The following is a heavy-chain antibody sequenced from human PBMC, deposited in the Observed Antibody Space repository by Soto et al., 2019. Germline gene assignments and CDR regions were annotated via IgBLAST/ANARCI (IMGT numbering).Heavy chain of an antibody. CDR1: GYTFTSYY. J-gene: IGHJ6*02. D-gene: IGHD6-13*01. Sequence: GASVKVSCKASGYTFTSYYMHWVRQAPGQGLEWMGVINPSGGSTDYAQKSQGRITMTRDTSTSTVYMELSSLRSEDTAVYYCARDRGRAAAGEYHYYGMDVWGQGTTVTVS. CDR3: ARDRGRAAAGEYHYYGMDV. V-gene: IGHV1-46*01. CDR2: INPSGGST.